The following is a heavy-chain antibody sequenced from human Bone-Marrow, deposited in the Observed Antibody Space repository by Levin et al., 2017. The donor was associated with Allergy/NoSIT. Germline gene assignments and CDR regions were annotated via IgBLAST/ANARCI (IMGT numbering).Heavy chain of an antibody. CDR2: ISIIGGTI. CDR3: ARWGYSRSPGFS. V-gene: IGHV3-48*02. D-gene: IGHD1-26*01. J-gene: IGHJ4*02. CDR1: AFTFSNYG. Sequence: GGSLRLSCSASAFTFSNYGMNWVRQAPGKGLEWISYISIIGGTIYYADPAKGRFTISRDNANNSLFLQMTRLRDDDTAVYYCARWGYSRSPGFSWGQGTLVTVSS.